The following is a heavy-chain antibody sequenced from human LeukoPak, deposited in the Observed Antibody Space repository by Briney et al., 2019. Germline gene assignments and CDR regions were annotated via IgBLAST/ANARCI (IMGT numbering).Heavy chain of an antibody. CDR1: GYTFTGYY. V-gene: IGHV1-2*02. J-gene: IGHJ6*02. CDR2: INPNSGGT. Sequence: ASVKDSCKASGYTFTGYYMHWVRQAPGQGLEGMGFINPNSGGTNYAQKFQGRVTMTRATSISTAYMELSRLRSDDTAVYYCARPDSTRTGYYYYYGMDVWGQGTTVTVSS. D-gene: IGHD3-22*01. CDR3: ARPDSTRTGYYYYYGMDV.